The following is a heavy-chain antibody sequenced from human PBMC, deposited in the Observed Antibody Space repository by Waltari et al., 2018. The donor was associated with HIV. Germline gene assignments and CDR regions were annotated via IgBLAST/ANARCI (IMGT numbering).Heavy chain of an antibody. J-gene: IGHJ4*02. CDR1: GFTFSNAW. D-gene: IGHD3-10*01. CDR3: TTDSRITMVQGVIITPPFDY. Sequence: EVQLVESGGGLVKPGGSLRLSCAASGFTFSNAWMSWVRQAPGKGLEWVGRIKSKTDGGTTDYAAPVKGRFTISRDDSKNTLYLQMNSLKTEDTAVYYCTTDSRITMVQGVIITPPFDYWGQGTLVTVSS. V-gene: IGHV3-15*01. CDR2: IKSKTDGGTT.